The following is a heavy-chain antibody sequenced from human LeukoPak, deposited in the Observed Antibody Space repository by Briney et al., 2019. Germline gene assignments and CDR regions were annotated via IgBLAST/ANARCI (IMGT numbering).Heavy chain of an antibody. CDR1: GFTFSSYAM. J-gene: IGHJ3*02. CDR3: ALSGYDAFDI. Sequence: GSQRLSCAASGFTFSSYAMSWVRQPPGKGLEWIGEIYHSGSTNYNPSLKSRVTISVDKSKNQFSLKLSSVTAADTAVYYCALSGYDAFDIWGQGTMVTVSS. D-gene: IGHD3-22*01. V-gene: IGHV4-4*02. CDR2: IYHSGST.